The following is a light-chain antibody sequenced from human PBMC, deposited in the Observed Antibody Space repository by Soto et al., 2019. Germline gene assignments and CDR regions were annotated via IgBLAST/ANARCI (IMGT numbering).Light chain of an antibody. CDR1: SSNIGTGYD. CDR2: GNS. V-gene: IGLV1-40*01. J-gene: IGLJ2*01. Sequence: QSVLTQPPSVSGAPGHRVTISCTGSSSNIGTGYDVHWYQQLPGTAPKLLIYGNSNRPSGVPDRFSGSKSGTSASLAITGIKAEDESDYYCHSYDSNLSVVFGGGTKLTVI. CDR3: HSYDSNLSVV.